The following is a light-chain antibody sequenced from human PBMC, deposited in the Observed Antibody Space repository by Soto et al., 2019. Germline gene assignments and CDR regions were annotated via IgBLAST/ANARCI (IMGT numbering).Light chain of an antibody. V-gene: IGLV2-14*01. CDR1: NSDVGAYSY. J-gene: IGLJ3*02. CDR3: SSYISMIVRV. Sequence: QSALTQPASVSGSPGQSITISCTGTNSDVGAYSYVSWYQHHPGKAPRLIIYQVSNRPSGVSNRFSGSKSGNTASLTISGLQPEDEADYYCSSYISMIVRVFGGGTKLTVL. CDR2: QVS.